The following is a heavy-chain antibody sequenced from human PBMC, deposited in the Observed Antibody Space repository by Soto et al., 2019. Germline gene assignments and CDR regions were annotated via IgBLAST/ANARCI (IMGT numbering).Heavy chain of an antibody. CDR3: AGAMDAAMALQDVWFDP. V-gene: IGHV3-30-3*01. D-gene: IGHD5-18*01. CDR2: ISYDENNK. Sequence: QVQLVESGGGVVQPGRSLRLSCAASGFTFRSYHMHWVRQAPGKGLEWVASISYDENNKYYTDSVKGRFTISRDNSKNTLSMRTNNMRDENMAVYYCAGAMDAAMALQDVWFDPWGQGTLVTVSS. CDR1: GFTFRSYH. J-gene: IGHJ5*02.